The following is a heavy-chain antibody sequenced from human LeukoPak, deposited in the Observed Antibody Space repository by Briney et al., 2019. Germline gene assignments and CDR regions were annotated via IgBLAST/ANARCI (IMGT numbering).Heavy chain of an antibody. V-gene: IGHV3-23*01. D-gene: IGHD1-26*01. CDR1: GFAFSSYD. CDR2: ISGTGGKT. J-gene: IGHJ4*02. Sequence: PGGSLRLSCAASGFAFSSYDMTWVRQAPGKALEWVASISGTGGKTFYADSVEGRFSVSRDNSKNTLFLQMNSVRAEDTAVYYCAKDGRRGYFDFWGRGTLVTVSS. CDR3: AKDGRRGYFDF.